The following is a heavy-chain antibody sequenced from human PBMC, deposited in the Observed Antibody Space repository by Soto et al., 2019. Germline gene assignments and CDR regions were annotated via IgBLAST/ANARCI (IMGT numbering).Heavy chain of an antibody. CDR3: ARHLKAVAAAMAY. CDR1: GVSISNYY. J-gene: IGHJ4*02. Sequence: PSETLSLTCTVSGVSISNYYWNWIRQPAGKGLEWIGRIYTSGSTNYSPSLKSRVTISVDTSKNEFSLRLRSVTAADTAVYYCARHLKAVAAAMAYWGQGIPVTVSS. D-gene: IGHD6-19*01. V-gene: IGHV4-4*07. CDR2: IYTSGST.